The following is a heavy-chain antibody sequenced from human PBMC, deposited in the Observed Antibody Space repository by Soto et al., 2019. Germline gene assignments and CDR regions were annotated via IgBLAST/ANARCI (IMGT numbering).Heavy chain of an antibody. Sequence: QVQLVQSGAEVKKPGSSVKVSCKASGGTFSSYVMTWVRQAPGQGLEWMGGIIPMFGITDYGPKLEGRVTITADKSTATAYMELSSLRSEDTAIYHCARDRALNNAAVGMAHCGQGSLVTVSS. J-gene: IGHJ4*02. CDR1: GGTFSSYV. CDR3: ARDRALNNAAVGMAH. CDR2: IIPMFGIT. V-gene: IGHV1-69*14. D-gene: IGHD6-13*01.